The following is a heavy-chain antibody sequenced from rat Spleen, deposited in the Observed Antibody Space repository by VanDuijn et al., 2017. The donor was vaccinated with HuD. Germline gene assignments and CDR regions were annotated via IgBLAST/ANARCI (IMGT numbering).Heavy chain of an antibody. D-gene: IGHD1-10*01. CDR3: TQQLGDWFAY. J-gene: IGHJ3*01. Sequence: EVQLVESGGGLVQPGNSLKLSCVPSGFTFSNYGMAWVRQAPTKGLEWVASIRTGGGNTYYRDSVKGRFTISRDNAKNTLYLQMDSLRSEDTATYYCTQQLGDWFAYWGQGTLVTVSS. CDR1: GFTFSNYG. CDR2: IRTGGGNT. V-gene: IGHV5S13*01.